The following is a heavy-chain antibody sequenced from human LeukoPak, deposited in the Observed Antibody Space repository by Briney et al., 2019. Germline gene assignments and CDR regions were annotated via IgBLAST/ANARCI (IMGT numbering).Heavy chain of an antibody. CDR2: IYNSGST. CDR1: GASITNYY. D-gene: IGHD3-10*01. J-gene: IGHJ3*02. V-gene: IGHV4-59*01. Sequence: PSETLSLTCTVSGASITNYYWSWIRQPPGKGLEWIGYIYNSGSTNYNPSLNSRVTISIDKSKSQFSLKLNSVTAADTAVYYCARDRGYLDGFDIWGQGTMVTVSS. CDR3: ARDRGYLDGFDI.